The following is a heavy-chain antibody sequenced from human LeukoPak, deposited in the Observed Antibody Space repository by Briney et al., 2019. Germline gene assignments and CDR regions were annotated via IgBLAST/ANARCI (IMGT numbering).Heavy chain of an antibody. D-gene: IGHD2-2*02. CDR2: INTNGDSA. J-gene: IGHJ3*02. Sequence: GGSLRLSCAVSGFKFSNYWMNWVRQVPGKGLMWVAHINTNGDSANYADSVKGRFTISRDNAKSTLSLQMNSLRAEDTAVCYCARDRVPAAITSNSDAFDIWGQGTMVTVSS. V-gene: IGHV3-74*01. CDR3: ARDRVPAAITSNSDAFDI. CDR1: GFKFSNYW.